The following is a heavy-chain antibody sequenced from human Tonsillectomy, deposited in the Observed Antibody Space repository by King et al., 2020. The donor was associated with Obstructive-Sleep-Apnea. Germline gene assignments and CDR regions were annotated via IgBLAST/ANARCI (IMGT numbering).Heavy chain of an antibody. V-gene: IGHV4-59*01. CDR1: GGSISSYY. CDR2: IYYSGST. J-gene: IGHJ6*02. Sequence: QLQESGPGLVKPSETLSLTCIVSGGSISSYYWSWIRQPPGKGLEWVGYIYYSGSTNYNPSLKSRVTISVDTSKNQFSLKLRSVTAADTAVYYCARGDTATLYGMDVWGQGTTVTVSS. CDR3: ARGDTATLYGMDV. D-gene: IGHD5-18*01.